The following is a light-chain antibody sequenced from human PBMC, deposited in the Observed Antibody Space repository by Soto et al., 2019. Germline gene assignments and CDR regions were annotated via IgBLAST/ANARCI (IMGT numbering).Light chain of an antibody. V-gene: IGKV3-11*01. Sequence: EIVLTQSPASKSLSPGDRATVSCRASQTVGRSLAWYQHKPGQAPRLLISHASNRATGVPSRFGGSGSGTDFTLTIYSLDPEDFAVYYCQKYSNWPITFGQGTRLEI. CDR3: QKYSNWPIT. CDR1: QTVGRS. J-gene: IGKJ5*01. CDR2: HAS.